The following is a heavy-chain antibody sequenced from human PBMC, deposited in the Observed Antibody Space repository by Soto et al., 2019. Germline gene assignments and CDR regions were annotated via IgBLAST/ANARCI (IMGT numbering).Heavy chain of an antibody. CDR1: GYTFTNYY. J-gene: IGHJ3*02. Sequence: QVQLVQSGAEVKTPGASVKVSCKASGYTFTNYYLHWVRQAPGQGLEWMGVMHPSGDSTTFALKFQGRVTMTSDTSTSTVSMELSSLRSEDTGVYYCTRVGSSGWYDAFDIWGQVTMVTVSS. CDR3: TRVGSSGWYDAFDI. V-gene: IGHV1-46*03. D-gene: IGHD6-19*01. CDR2: MHPSGDST.